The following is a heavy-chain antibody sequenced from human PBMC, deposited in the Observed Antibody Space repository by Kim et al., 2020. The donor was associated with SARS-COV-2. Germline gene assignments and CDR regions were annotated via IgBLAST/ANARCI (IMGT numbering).Heavy chain of an antibody. CDR2: INTNTGNP. CDR3: ACAAGAVGLIGPRPSIGYDY. V-gene: IGHV7-4-1*02. D-gene: IGHD2-15*01. CDR1: GYTFTSYA. J-gene: IGHJ4*02. Sequence: ASVKVSCKASGYTFTSYAMNWVRQAPGQGLEWMGWINTNTGNPTYAQGFTGRFVFSLDTSVSTAYLQISSLKAEDTAVYYCACAAGAVGLIGPRPSIGYDYWGQGTLVTVSS.